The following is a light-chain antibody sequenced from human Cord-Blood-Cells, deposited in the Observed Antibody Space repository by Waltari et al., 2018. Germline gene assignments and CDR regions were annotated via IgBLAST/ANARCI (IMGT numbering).Light chain of an antibody. CDR3: QQYGSSPRT. Sequence: EIVLTQSPGTLSLSPGERATLSCRASQSVSSSYLAWYQQKPGQAPRLLIHGASSRATGIPDRFSVSGSGTDFTLTISRLEPEDFAVYYCQQYGSSPRTFGQGTKVEIK. CDR2: GAS. J-gene: IGKJ1*01. CDR1: QSVSSSY. V-gene: IGKV3-20*01.